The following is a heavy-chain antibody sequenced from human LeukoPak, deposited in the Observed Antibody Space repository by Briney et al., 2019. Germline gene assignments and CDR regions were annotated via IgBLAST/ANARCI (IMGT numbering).Heavy chain of an antibody. J-gene: IGHJ5*02. Sequence: ASVKVSCKASGYTFTSYYMHWVRQAPGQGLEWMGIINPSGGSTSYAQKFQGRVTMTRDTSTSTVYMELSSLRSEDTAVYYCARDRRAPPTRDYDIGFGPSGWFDPWGQGTLVTVSS. V-gene: IGHV1-46*01. CDR3: ARDRRAPPTRDYDIGFGPSGWFDP. CDR1: GYTFTSYY. CDR2: INPSGGST. D-gene: IGHD3-9*01.